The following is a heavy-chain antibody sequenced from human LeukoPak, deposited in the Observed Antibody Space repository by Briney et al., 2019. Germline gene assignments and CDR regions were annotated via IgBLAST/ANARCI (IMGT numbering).Heavy chain of an antibody. D-gene: IGHD2-2*01. J-gene: IGHJ4*02. CDR1: GFTFSGYS. Sequence: GGSLRLSCAASGFTFSGYSMNWVRQAPGKGLEWVSSITSSSSYIYYADSVKGRFTISRDNAKNSLYLQMNSLRAEDTAVYYYARGETSWTLPNDYWGQGTLVTVS. CDR2: ITSSSSYI. CDR3: ARGETSWTLPNDY. V-gene: IGHV3-21*01.